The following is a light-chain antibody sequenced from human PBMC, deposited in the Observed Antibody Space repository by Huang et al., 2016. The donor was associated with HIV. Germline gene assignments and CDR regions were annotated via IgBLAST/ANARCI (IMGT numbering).Light chain of an antibody. V-gene: IGKV1-9*01. CDR3: LQLNSYPVT. CDR1: QDVSSY. J-gene: IGKJ3*01. Sequence: IQLTQSPSSLSASVGDRVTITCRASQDVSSYLVWYQQKPGKAPKLLIYAASTLESGVPSGCSGSGSGTDFTLTINNRQPEDFATYYCLQLNSYPVTFGPGTNVDV. CDR2: AAS.